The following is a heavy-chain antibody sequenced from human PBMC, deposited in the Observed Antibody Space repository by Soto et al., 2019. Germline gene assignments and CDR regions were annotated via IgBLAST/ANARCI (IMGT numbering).Heavy chain of an antibody. CDR1: GFTFSSYA. V-gene: IGHV3-30-3*01. Sequence: QVQLVESGGGVVQPGRSLRLSCAASGFTFSSYAMHWVRQAPGKGLEWVAVISYDGSNKYYADSVKGRFTISRDNSKNTLYLQMNSLRAEDTAVYYCARDAVYYGSGSYFDYWGQGTLVTVSS. J-gene: IGHJ4*02. D-gene: IGHD3-10*01. CDR2: ISYDGSNK. CDR3: ARDAVYYGSGSYFDY.